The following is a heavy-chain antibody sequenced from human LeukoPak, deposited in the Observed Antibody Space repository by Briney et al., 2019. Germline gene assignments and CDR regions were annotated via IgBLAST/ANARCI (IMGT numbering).Heavy chain of an antibody. J-gene: IGHJ5*02. CDR2: ISYDGSNK. D-gene: IGHD3-10*01. CDR1: GFTFSSYG. Sequence: PGRSLRLSCAASGFTFSSYGMHWVRQAPGKGLEWVAVISYDGSNKYYADSVKGRFTISRDNSKNTLYLQMNSLSAEDTAVYYCAKDAPQVPLGFNWFDPWGQGTLVTVSS. V-gene: IGHV3-30*18. CDR3: AKDAPQVPLGFNWFDP.